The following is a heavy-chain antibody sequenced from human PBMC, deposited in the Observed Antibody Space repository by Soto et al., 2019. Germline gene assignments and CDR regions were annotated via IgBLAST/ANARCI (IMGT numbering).Heavy chain of an antibody. CDR3: ARVGLPWGDILTHYIYFDY. D-gene: IGHD3-9*01. V-gene: IGHV5-51*01. J-gene: IGHJ4*02. CDR1: GYSFTSYW. CDR2: IYPGDSDT. Sequence: EVQLVQSGAEVKKPGESLKISCKGSGYSFTSYWIGWVRQMPGKGLEWMGIIYPGDSDTRYSPSFQGQVTISADKSISTAYLQWSSLKASDTAMYYCARVGLPWGDILTHYIYFDYWGQGTLVTVSS.